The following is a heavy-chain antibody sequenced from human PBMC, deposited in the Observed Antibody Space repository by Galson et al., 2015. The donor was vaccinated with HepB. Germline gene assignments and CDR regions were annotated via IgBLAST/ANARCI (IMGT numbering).Heavy chain of an antibody. CDR1: GFSLTTSGVG. CDR2: LYWDDDK. CDR3: AHRRASGVTVFGY. V-gene: IGHV2-5*02. J-gene: IGHJ4*02. D-gene: IGHD3-16*02. Sequence: PALVKPPQTLTLTCTFSGFSLTTSGVGVAWVRQPPGKALEWLALLYWDDDKRYSPSLKNRFTITKDTSKNRVVLTMTNVDPVDTGTYYCAHRRASGVTVFGYWGTGILVTVSS.